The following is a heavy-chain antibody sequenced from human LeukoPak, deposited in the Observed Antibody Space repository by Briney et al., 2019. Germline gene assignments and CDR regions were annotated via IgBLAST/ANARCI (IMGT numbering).Heavy chain of an antibody. Sequence: GRSLRLSCAASGFTFSSYAVHWVRQAPGKGLEWVAVISYDGSNKYYADSVKGRFTISRDNSKNTLYLQMNSLRAEDTAVYYCARVSLRGRIAVAGPFDYWGQGTLVTVSS. V-gene: IGHV3-30*04. CDR2: ISYDGSNK. J-gene: IGHJ4*02. CDR3: ARVSLRGRIAVAGPFDY. D-gene: IGHD6-19*01. CDR1: GFTFSSYA.